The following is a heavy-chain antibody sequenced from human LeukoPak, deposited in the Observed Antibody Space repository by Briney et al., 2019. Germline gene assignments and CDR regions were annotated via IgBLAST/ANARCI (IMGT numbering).Heavy chain of an antibody. CDR1: GFTLSTYW. Sequence: GGSLRLSCEASGFTLSTYWMSWVRQAPGKGLEWVANIKEDGGEKYYVDSVKGRFTISRDNSKNSLYLQMNSLRVEDTALYYCTKGPYYYDSSGYFHFDYWGQGTLVTVSS. D-gene: IGHD3-22*01. CDR2: IKEDGGEK. J-gene: IGHJ4*02. V-gene: IGHV3-7*03. CDR3: TKGPYYYDSSGYFHFDY.